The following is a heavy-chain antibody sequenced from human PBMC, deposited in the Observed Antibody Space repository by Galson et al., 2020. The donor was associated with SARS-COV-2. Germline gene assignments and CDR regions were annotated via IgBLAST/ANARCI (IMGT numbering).Heavy chain of an antibody. CDR3: ARHTSGSGDY. D-gene: IGHD3-10*01. V-gene: IGHV5-51*01. CDR2: IYPDDSKT. J-gene: IGHJ4*02. Sequence: KIGESLKISCKGSGYSFNSYWVGWVRQMPGRGLEWMGVIYPDDSKTRYSPSFEGQVTISADKSFNTAYLQWSSLKASDTAIYYCARHTSGSGDYWGQGSLVTVSS. CDR1: GYSFNSYW.